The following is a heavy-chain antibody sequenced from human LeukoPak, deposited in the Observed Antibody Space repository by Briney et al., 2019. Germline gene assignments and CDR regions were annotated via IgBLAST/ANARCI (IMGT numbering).Heavy chain of an antibody. CDR1: GYTFTSYG. J-gene: IGHJ2*01. CDR3: AREGYSSIWYPRRYFDL. V-gene: IGHV1-18*04. CDR2: ISTYNGNT. Sequence: GASVKVSCKASGYTFTSYGINWVRQAPGQGLEWMGWISTYNGNTNYAQKFQGRVTMTTDTSTSTAYMELRSLRSDDTAIYYCAREGYSSIWYPRRYFDLWGRGTLVTVSS. D-gene: IGHD6-13*01.